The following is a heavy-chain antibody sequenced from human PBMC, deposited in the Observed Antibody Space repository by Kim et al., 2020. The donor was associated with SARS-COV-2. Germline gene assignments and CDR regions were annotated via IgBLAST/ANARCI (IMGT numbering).Heavy chain of an antibody. CDR1: GGSISSYY. Sequence: SETLSLTCTVSGGSISSYYWSWIRQPPGKGLEWIGYIYYSGSTNYNPSLKSRVTISVDTSKNQFSLKLSSVTAADTAVYYCARHAYDYGDPRDAFDIWGQGTMVTVSS. D-gene: IGHD4-17*01. CDR2: IYYSGST. J-gene: IGHJ3*02. V-gene: IGHV4-59*08. CDR3: ARHAYDYGDPRDAFDI.